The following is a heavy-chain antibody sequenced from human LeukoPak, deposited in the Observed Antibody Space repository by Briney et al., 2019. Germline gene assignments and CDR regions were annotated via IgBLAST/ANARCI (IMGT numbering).Heavy chain of an antibody. CDR3: AGINDYGDPTGAFDI. CDR1: GFTFSTYS. D-gene: IGHD4-17*01. Sequence: GGSLRLSCAASGFTFSTYSMNWVRQAPGKGVEWVSSISSSSSYIHYADSVKGRFTISRDNAKNSLFLQMNSLRAEDTAVYYCAGINDYGDPTGAFDIWGQGTMVTVSS. V-gene: IGHV3-21*01. CDR2: ISSSSSYI. J-gene: IGHJ3*02.